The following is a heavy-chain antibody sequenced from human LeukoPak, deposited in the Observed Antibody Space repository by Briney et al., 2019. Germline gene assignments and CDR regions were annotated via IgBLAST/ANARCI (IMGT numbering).Heavy chain of an antibody. D-gene: IGHD2-21*02. CDR1: GFTFSSYW. CDR3: AKDVRGGCSGDDCYD. CDR2: INTDGSST. J-gene: IGHJ4*02. Sequence: GGSLRLSCAASGFTFSSYWMHWVRQAPGKGLVWVSRINTDGSSTSYADSVKGRFTISRDNAKNTLYLQMNSLRAEDTAVYYCAKDVRGGCSGDDCYDWGRGTRVTVAS. V-gene: IGHV3-74*01.